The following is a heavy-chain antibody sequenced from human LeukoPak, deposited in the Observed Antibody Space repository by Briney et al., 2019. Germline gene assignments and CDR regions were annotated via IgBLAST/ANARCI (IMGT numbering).Heavy chain of an antibody. V-gene: IGHV4-39*01. CDR3: ATRAGFLEWFH. CDR1: GGSISITNYY. D-gene: IGHD3-3*01. CDR2: IYYDGST. Sequence: SETLSLTCTVSGGSISITNYYWGWIRQPPGKGLEWIGNIYYDGSTYYSPSLKSRVTISVDTSKNQFSLKLSSVTAADTAVYYCATRAGFLEWFHWGQGTLITVSS. J-gene: IGHJ4*02.